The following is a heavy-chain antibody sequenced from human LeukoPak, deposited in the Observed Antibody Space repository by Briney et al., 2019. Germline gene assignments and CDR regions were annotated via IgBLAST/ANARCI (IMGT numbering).Heavy chain of an antibody. CDR3: ARARRWLQLDFDY. Sequence: AGGSLRLSCAASGFTFSSYAMHWVRQAPGKGLEWVAVISYDGSNKYYVDSVKGRFTISRDNSKNTLYLQMNSLRAEDMAVYYCARARRWLQLDFDYWGQGTLVTVSS. D-gene: IGHD5-24*01. CDR1: GFTFSSYA. V-gene: IGHV3-30*04. J-gene: IGHJ4*02. CDR2: ISYDGSNK.